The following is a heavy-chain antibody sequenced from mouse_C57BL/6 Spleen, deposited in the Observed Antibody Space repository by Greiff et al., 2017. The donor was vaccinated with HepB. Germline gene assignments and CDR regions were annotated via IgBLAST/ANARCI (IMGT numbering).Heavy chain of an antibody. Sequence: QVHVKQPGAELVKPGASVKLSCKASGYTFTSYWMHWVKQRPGQGLEWIGMIHPNSGSTNYNEKFKSKATLTVDKSSSTAYMQLSSLTSEDSAVYYCARSTMVTTNAMDYWGQGTSVTVSS. CDR1: GYTFTSYW. CDR2: IHPNSGST. V-gene: IGHV1-64*01. J-gene: IGHJ4*01. CDR3: ARSTMVTTNAMDY. D-gene: IGHD2-2*01.